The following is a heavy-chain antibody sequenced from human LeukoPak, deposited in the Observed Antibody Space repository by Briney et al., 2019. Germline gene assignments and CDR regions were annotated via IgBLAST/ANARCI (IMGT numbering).Heavy chain of an antibody. CDR2: IYPGDSDN. D-gene: IGHD1-26*01. CDR3: ARAGEDNAFDI. Sequence: ESLKISCQGSGYILTSYWIGRVRQLPGKGLEWMRIIYPGDSDNSYSPSFQGQVTISADKSISTAYLQWSSLKASDTAMYYCARAGEDNAFDIWGQGTMVTVSS. V-gene: IGHV5-51*01. CDR1: GYILTSYW. J-gene: IGHJ3*02.